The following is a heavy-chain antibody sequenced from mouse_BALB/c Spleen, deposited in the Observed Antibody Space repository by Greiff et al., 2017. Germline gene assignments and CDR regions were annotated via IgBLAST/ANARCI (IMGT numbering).Heavy chain of an antibody. CDR3: ARRAAY. J-gene: IGHJ3*01. Sequence: EVQLVESGGDLVKPGGSLKLSCAASGFTFSSYGMSWVRQTPDKRLEWVATISSGGSYTYSPDSVKGRFTISRDNAKNTLYLQMSSLKSEDTAMYYCARRAAYWGQGTLVTVSA. V-gene: IGHV5-6*01. CDR1: GFTFSSYG. CDR2: ISSGGSYT.